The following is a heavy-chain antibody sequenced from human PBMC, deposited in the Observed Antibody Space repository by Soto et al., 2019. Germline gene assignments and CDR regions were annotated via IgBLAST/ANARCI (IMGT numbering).Heavy chain of an antibody. CDR2: ISTYNGKT. CDR3: ARDRVEAALGTFDQ. D-gene: IGHD6-13*01. Sequence: ASVKVSCKTSGYTFSTYPISWVRQAPGQGLEWVGWISTYNGKTNYGRKFQGRVTITTDTSTSTAYMDLRNLRSDDTAVYYCARDRVEAALGTFDQWGQGTLVTVSS. J-gene: IGHJ4*02. V-gene: IGHV1-18*01. CDR1: GYTFSTYP.